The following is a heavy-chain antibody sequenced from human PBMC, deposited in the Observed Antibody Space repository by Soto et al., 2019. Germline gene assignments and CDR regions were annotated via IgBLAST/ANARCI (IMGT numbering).Heavy chain of an antibody. D-gene: IGHD2-21*01. J-gene: IGHJ4*02. CDR3: ARDKIPGLFDY. V-gene: IGHV4-59*01. CDR2: MYNTGST. Sequence: SETLSLTCTVSGGSISGYYWSWIRQPPGKGLEWIGYMYNTGSTVYNPSFKSRVTISVDTSKNQFSLKLNSVTAADTAVYYCARDKIPGLFDYWGQGTLVTVSS. CDR1: GGSISGYY.